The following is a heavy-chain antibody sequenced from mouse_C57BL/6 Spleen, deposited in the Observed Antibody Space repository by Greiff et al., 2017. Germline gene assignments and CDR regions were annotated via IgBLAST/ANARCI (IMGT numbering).Heavy chain of an antibody. CDR3: AYYSNYVLFAY. CDR2: IDPSDSYT. J-gene: IGHJ2*01. CDR1: GYTFTSYW. V-gene: IGHV1-50*01. Sequence: VQLQQPGAELVKPGASVKLSCKASGYTFTSYWMQWVKQRPGQGLEWIGEIDPSDSYTNYNQKFKGKATLTVDTSSSTAYMQLSSLTSEDSAVYYCAYYSNYVLFAYWGQGTTLTVSS. D-gene: IGHD2-5*01.